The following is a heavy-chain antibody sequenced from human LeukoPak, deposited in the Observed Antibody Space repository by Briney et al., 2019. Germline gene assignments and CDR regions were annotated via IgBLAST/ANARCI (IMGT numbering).Heavy chain of an antibody. CDR1: GFTVSAND. D-gene: IGHD3-16*01. J-gene: IGHJ4*02. CDR2: IYAGGSSSA. CDR3: LRQGVGDPPR. Sequence: GGSLRLSCAASGFTVSANDMSWVRQAPRKGLEWVSLIYAGGSSSAFYADSVKGRFTASRHDSRNTLDLQMNGLRADDTAVYYCLRQGVGDPPRWGQGTLVTVSS. V-gene: IGHV3-53*04.